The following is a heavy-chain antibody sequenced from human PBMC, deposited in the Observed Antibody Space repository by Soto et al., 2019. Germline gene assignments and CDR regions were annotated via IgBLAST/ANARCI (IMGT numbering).Heavy chain of an antibody. D-gene: IGHD3-16*01. CDR2: IYSGGST. CDR1: EFTVSTKY. Sequence: PGGSLRLSCAASEFTVSTKYMSWVRQAPGKGLEWVSVIYSGGSTFYADSVRGRFTISRDNSKNTVNLQMNSLRAEDTAVYYCARDPWAADYWGQGTLVTAPQ. CDR3: ARDPWAADY. V-gene: IGHV3-66*01. J-gene: IGHJ4*02.